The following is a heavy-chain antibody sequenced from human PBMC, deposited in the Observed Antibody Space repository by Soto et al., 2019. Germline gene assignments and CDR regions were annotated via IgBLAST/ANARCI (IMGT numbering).Heavy chain of an antibody. J-gene: IGHJ6*02. CDR3: ARDRGDDYYYYGMDV. Sequence: SETLSLTCTVSGGSISSYYWSWIRQPPGKGLEWIGYIYYSGSTNYNPSLKSRVTISVDTSKNQFSLKLSSVTAADTAVYYCARDRGDDYYYYGMDVWGQGTTVTVSS. V-gene: IGHV4-59*01. CDR1: GGSISSYY. D-gene: IGHD3-10*01. CDR2: IYYSGST.